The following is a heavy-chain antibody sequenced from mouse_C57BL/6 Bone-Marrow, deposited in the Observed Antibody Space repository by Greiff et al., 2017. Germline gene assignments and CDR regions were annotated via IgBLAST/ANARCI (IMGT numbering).Heavy chain of an antibody. J-gene: IGHJ3*01. CDR1: GYSFTNYL. V-gene: IGHV1-54*01. Sequence: QVQLQQSGAELVRPGPSVKVSCKASGYSFTNYLIEWVKQRPGQGLAWLGVINPGSGGTNYNEKFKGKATLTAAKSSSTAYMQLISLTSDDSAVYYCAILNNWDAWFAYWGQGTLVTVSA. D-gene: IGHD4-1*01. CDR3: AILNNWDAWFAY. CDR2: INPGSGGT.